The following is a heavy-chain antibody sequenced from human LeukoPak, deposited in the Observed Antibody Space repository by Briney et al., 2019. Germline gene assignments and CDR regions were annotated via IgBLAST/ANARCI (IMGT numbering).Heavy chain of an antibody. V-gene: IGHV5-10-1*01. CDR3: ARQPPAWYFDL. CDR2: IESSDSYT. CDR1: GSSFTSYW. J-gene: IGHJ2*01. Sequence: GEPLQISCQGSGSSFTSYWISWARPLPGQGLAWMGWIESSDSYTHYTPSLQGHVTISADKSTRTAYLQGSSLKASDTAMYYCARQPPAWYFDLWGRGTLVTVSS.